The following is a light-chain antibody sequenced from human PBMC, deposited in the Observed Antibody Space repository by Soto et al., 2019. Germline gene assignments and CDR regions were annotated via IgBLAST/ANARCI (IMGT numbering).Light chain of an antibody. J-gene: IGKJ1*01. CDR1: QSVSSN. CDR3: QKYNNWPPWT. V-gene: IGKV3-15*01. CDR2: GAS. Sequence: EIVMTQSPATLSVSPGERATLSCRASQSVSSNLAWYQQKPGQAPRLLIYGASTRATGIPARFSGSGSGTEFTLTISRLQSEDVAVYYCQKYNNWPPWTFGQGTKVEIK.